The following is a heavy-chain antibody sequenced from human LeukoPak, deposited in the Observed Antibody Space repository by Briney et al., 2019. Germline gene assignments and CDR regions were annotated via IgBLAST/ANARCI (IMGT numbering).Heavy chain of an antibody. J-gene: IGHJ1*01. CDR2: LRSKGNNYAP. CDR1: AFTLSDFT. CDR3: SAGPSGWTEFFRH. Sequence: QSGGSLRLSCAAPAFTLSDFTIHWVRQASGKGLEWGARLRSKGNNYAPEYGASVKGRFTISRDDAKNTAYLQMNSLKAEDTAIYYCSAGPSGWTEFFRHWGQGTLVTVSS. D-gene: IGHD6-19*01. V-gene: IGHV3-73*01.